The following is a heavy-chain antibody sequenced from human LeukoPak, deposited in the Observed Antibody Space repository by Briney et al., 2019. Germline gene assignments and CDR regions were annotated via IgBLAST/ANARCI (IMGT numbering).Heavy chain of an antibody. Sequence: GGSLRLSCAASGFTFSSYSMNWVRQAPGKGVEWVSSISSSSSYIYYADSVKGGFTISRDNAKNSLYLQMNSLRAEDTAVYYCASEDYDSSGVLDYWGQGTLVTVSS. J-gene: IGHJ4*02. D-gene: IGHD3-22*01. CDR2: ISSSSSYI. CDR1: GFTFSSYS. CDR3: ASEDYDSSGVLDY. V-gene: IGHV3-21*01.